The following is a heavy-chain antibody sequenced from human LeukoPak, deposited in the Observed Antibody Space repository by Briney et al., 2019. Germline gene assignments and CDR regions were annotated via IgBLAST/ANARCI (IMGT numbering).Heavy chain of an antibody. Sequence: SVKVSCQASGFSFTNSAVQWVRQARGQGLEWIGWIVVGSGNTIYVQKFQERVTITRDMSTSTAYMELSSLRSEDTAVYYCAAGYIGGAMVTNAFDIWGQGTMVTVSS. J-gene: IGHJ3*02. CDR3: AAGYIGGAMVTNAFDI. V-gene: IGHV1-58*01. CDR1: GFSFTNSA. D-gene: IGHD5-18*01. CDR2: IVVGSGNT.